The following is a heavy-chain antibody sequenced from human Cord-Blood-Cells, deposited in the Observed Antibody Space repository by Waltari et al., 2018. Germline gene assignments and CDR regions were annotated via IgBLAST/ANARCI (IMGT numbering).Heavy chain of an antibody. Sequence: EVQLVESGGGLVQPGRSLRLSCAASGFTFDDYAMHCVRQAPGKGLEWVSGISWNSGSIGYADSVKGRFTISRDNAKNSLYLQMNSLRAEDTALYYCAKRYDFWSGLGDWGQGTLVTVSS. D-gene: IGHD3-3*01. CDR2: ISWNSGSI. J-gene: IGHJ4*02. V-gene: IGHV3-9*01. CDR1: GFTFDDYA. CDR3: AKRYDFWSGLGD.